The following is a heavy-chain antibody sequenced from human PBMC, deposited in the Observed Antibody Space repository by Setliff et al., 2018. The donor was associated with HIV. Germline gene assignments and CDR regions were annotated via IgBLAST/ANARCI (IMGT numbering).Heavy chain of an antibody. V-gene: IGHV3-23*01. CDR3: AREDSSWYGSLDY. J-gene: IGHJ4*02. CDR2: IRGSGSGDTT. CDR1: GFIFSSYA. D-gene: IGHD6-13*01. Sequence: GGSLRLSCAASGFIFSSYAMTWVRQAPGKGLEWVSTIRGSGSGDTTHYADFVKGRFTISRDDSKNTVYLQMNSLRAEDMAIYYCAREDSSWYGSLDYWGQGTPVTVSS.